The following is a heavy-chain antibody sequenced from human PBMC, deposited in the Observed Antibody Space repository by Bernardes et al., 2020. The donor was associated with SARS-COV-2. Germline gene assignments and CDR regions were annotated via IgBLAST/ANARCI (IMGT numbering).Heavy chain of an antibody. CDR2: IYTSGST. J-gene: IGHJ5*02. Sequence: SETLSLTCTVSGGSISSGSYYWSWIRQPAGKGLEWIGRIYTSGSTNYNPSLKSRVTISVDTSKNQFSLKLSSVTAADTAVYYCARAHYSSGWYWGGWFDPWGQGTLVTVSS. CDR1: GGSISSGSYY. D-gene: IGHD6-19*01. V-gene: IGHV4-61*02. CDR3: ARAHYSSGWYWGGWFDP.